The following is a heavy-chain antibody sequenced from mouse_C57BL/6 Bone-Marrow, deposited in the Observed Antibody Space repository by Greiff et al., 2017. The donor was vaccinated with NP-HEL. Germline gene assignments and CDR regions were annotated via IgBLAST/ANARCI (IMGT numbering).Heavy chain of an antibody. CDR2: IYPRSGNT. D-gene: IGHD1-1*01. J-gene: IGHJ3*01. CDR1: GYTFTSYG. V-gene: IGHV1-81*01. CDR3: AREILGFYYDGSSLAWFAY. Sequence: VQLQESGAELARPGASVKLSCKASGYTFTSYGISWVKQRTGQGLEWIGEIYPRSGNTYYNEKFKGKATLTADKSSSTAYMELRSLTSEDSAVYVCAREILGFYYDGSSLAWFAYWGQGTLVTVSA.